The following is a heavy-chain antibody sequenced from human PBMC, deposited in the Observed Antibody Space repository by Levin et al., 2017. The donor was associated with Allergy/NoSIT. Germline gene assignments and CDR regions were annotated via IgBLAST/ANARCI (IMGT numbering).Heavy chain of an antibody. CDR1: GFTFSSYA. J-gene: IGHJ3*02. Sequence: GWSLRLSCAASGFTFSSYAMHWVRQAPGKGLEWVAVISYDGSNKYYADSVKGRFTISRDNSKNTLYLQMNSLRAEDTAVYYCARDLGLWFGEWASAFDIWGQGQWSPSLQ. CDR2: ISYDGSNK. D-gene: IGHD3-10*01. V-gene: IGHV3-30-3*01. CDR3: ARDLGLWFGEWASAFDI.